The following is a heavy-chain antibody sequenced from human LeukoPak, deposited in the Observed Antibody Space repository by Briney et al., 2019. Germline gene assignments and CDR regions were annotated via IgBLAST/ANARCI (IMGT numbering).Heavy chain of an antibody. V-gene: IGHV3-23*01. D-gene: IGHD5-18*01. CDR1: GFTFSSNA. CDR3: AKGLRFSAMAGFDY. J-gene: IGHJ4*02. Sequence: GSLRLSCADSGFTFSSNAMIWVRQAPGKGLEWVSAISGSGGSTYYADSVKGRFTISRDNSKNTLYLQMNSLRAEDTAVYYCAKGLRFSAMAGFDYWGQGTLVTVSS. CDR2: ISGSGGST.